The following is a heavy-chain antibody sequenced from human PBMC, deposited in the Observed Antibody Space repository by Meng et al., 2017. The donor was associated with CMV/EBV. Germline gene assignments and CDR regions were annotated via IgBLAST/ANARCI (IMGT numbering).Heavy chain of an antibody. V-gene: IGHV4-59*01. Sequence: SETLSLTCTVSGGSISSYYWSWIRQPPGKGLEWIGYIYYSGSTNYNPSLKSRVTISVDTSKNQFSLKLSSVTAADTAVYYCARDVGGDYRNDYYYYYGMAVWGQLTTFPVSS. CDR3: ARDVGGDYRNDYYYYYGMAV. J-gene: IGHJ6*02. CDR2: IYYSGST. D-gene: IGHD4-17*01. CDR1: GGSISSYY.